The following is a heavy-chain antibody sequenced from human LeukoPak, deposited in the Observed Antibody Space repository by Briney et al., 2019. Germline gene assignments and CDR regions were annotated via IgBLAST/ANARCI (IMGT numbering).Heavy chain of an antibody. V-gene: IGHV4-34*01. CDR1: GGSFSAYY. D-gene: IGHD3-22*01. CDR3: ARGPLLDYDGGGYYYFDY. Sequence: SETLSLTCAVYGGSFSAYYWSWIRQSPRKGLEWVGEINHGGRSDYNPSLKSRVTISVDTSKNQFSLTLSSVTAADTAVYYCARGPLLDYDGGGYYYFDYWGQGTLVTVSS. CDR2: INHGGRS. J-gene: IGHJ4*02.